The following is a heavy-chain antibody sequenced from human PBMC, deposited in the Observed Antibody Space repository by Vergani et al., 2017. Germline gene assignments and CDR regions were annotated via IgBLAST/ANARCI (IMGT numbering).Heavy chain of an antibody. D-gene: IGHD6-19*01. CDR3: AKVGRSEVAGTFGAFDI. CDR2: LSASDRRT. J-gene: IGHJ3*02. CDR1: GFTFSSYA. Sequence: EVQLVESGGGLVQPGGSLRLSCAASGFTFSSYAMSWVRQAPGKGLEWVSTLSASDRRTHYADSVKGRFSISRDNSKNTLFLHMNSLRPEDTAVYYCAKVGRSEVAGTFGAFDIWGQGTTVTVSS. V-gene: IGHV3-23*04.